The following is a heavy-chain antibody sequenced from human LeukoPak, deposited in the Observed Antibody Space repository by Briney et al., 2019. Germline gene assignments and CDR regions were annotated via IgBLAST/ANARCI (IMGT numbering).Heavy chain of an antibody. CDR3: AGRGSGSYFDY. CDR2: INWNGGST. CDR1: GFTFDDYG. J-gene: IGHJ4*02. D-gene: IGHD3-10*01. Sequence: PGGSLRLSCAASGFTFDDYGMSWVRHAPGKGLEWVSGINWNGGSTGYADSVKGRFTISRDNAKNSLYLQMNSLRAEDTAVYYCAGRGSGSYFDYWGQGTLVTVSS. V-gene: IGHV3-20*04.